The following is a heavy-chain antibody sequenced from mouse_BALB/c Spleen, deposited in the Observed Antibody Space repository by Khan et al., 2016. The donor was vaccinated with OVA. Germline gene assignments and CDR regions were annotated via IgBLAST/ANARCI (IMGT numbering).Heavy chain of an antibody. V-gene: IGHV1S132*01. D-gene: IGHD3-2*02. J-gene: IGHJ2*01. CDR3: AREEALFYVDY. CDR2: IYPGTDNT. CDR1: GYIFTSYW. Sequence: VQLQQSGAELVRPGTSVKLSCKTSGYIFTSYWIHWVKQRSGQGLEWIARIYPGTDNTYYNEKFKDKATLTADKSSSTAYLQLSSLKSEDTAVFFCAREEALFYVDYWGQGTTLTVSS.